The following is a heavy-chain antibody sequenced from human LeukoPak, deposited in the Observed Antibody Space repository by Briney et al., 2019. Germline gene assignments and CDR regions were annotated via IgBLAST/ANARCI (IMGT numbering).Heavy chain of an antibody. V-gene: IGHV1-2*02. J-gene: IGHJ2*01. CDR2: INPNSGGT. Sequence: ASVKVFCKASGYTFTGYYMHWVRQAPGRGLEGMGWINPNSGGTNYAQKFQGRVTMTRDTSISTAYMELSRLRSDDTAVYYCAREVVVVPAATFDLWGRGTLVTVSS. CDR1: GYTFTGYY. D-gene: IGHD2-2*01. CDR3: AREVVVVPAATFDL.